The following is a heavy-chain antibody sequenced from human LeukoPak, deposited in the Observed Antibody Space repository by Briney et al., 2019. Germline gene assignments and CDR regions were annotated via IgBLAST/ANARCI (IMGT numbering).Heavy chain of an antibody. V-gene: IGHV4-61*02. CDR1: GGSISSGSYY. Sequence: PSETLSLTCTVSGGSISSGSYYWSWIRQPAGKGLEWIGRIYTSGSTNYNPSLESRVTISVDTSKNQFSLKLSSVTAADTAVYYCARGGGYYDSSGYYSEYFQHWGQGTLVTVSS. CDR3: ARGGGYYDSSGYYSEYFQH. J-gene: IGHJ1*01. CDR2: IYTSGST. D-gene: IGHD3-22*01.